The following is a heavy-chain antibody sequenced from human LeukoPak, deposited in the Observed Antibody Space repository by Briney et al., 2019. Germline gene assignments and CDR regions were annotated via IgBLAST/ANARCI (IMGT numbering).Heavy chain of an antibody. CDR3: ASGSGSYRTPYYYMDV. V-gene: IGHV3-53*01. D-gene: IGHD3-10*01. Sequence: PGGSLRLSCAASGFTVSSNYMSWVRQAPGKGLEWVSVIYSGDSTYYADSVKGRLTISRDNSKNTLYLQMNSLRAEDTAVYYCASGSGSYRTPYYYMDVWGTGTTVTVSS. CDR2: IYSGDST. J-gene: IGHJ6*03. CDR1: GFTVSSNY.